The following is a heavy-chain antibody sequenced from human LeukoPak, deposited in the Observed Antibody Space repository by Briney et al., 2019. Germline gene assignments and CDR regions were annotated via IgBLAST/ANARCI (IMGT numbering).Heavy chain of an antibody. CDR2: ISGSGGST. CDR3: AKGGSGHSVGGSCYYDY. V-gene: IGHV3-23*01. CDR1: GFTFSSYA. J-gene: IGHJ4*02. Sequence: PGGSLRLSCAASGFTFSSYAMSWVRQAPGKGLEWVSAISGSGGSTYYADSVKGRFTISRDNSKSTLYLQMNSLRAEDTAVYYCAKGGSGHSVGGSCYYDYWGQGTLVTVSS. D-gene: IGHD2-15*01.